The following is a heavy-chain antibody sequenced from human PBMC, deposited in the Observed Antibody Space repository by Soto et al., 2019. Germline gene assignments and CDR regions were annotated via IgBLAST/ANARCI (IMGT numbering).Heavy chain of an antibody. V-gene: IGHV1-69*08. CDR2: IIPILGRA. CDR1: VGTFSSYT. D-gene: IGHD2-15*01. CDR3: AKDSGYCTGGSCQIEGPIYC. J-gene: IGHJ1*01. Sequence: QVQLVQSGAEVKKPGYSVKVSCKAYVGTFSSYTISWVRQAPGQVLEGMGRIIPILGRATYAQKFQGRVTLTADKSTSTAYMELSSRRAEDTAVYDCAKDSGYCTGGSCQIEGPIYCWCQGTLVTVSS.